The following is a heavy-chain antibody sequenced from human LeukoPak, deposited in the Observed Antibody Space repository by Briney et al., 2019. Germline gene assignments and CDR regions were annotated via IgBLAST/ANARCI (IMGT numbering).Heavy chain of an antibody. J-gene: IGHJ4*02. CDR1: GVTFSYYW. D-gene: IGHD5-12*01. V-gene: IGHV3-74*01. Sequence: PGGSLRLSCAASGVTFSYYWMHWVRQAPGKGLVWVSRIDSDGSSTSYAGSVKGRFTTSRDNAKNTLYLQMNSLRAEDTALYYCVRGGGYDPFENWGQGTLVTVS. CDR2: IDSDGSST. CDR3: VRGGGYDPFEN.